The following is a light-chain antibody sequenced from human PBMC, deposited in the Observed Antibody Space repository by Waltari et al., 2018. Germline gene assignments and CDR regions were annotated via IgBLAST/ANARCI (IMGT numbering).Light chain of an antibody. V-gene: IGKV4-1*01. J-gene: IGKJ3*01. Sequence: DIEMTQSPDSLAVSLGERATIHCKSGQSLLHSSSNKNHLAWYQHKPGQSPKLLIYWASVREVGVPDRFSGSGSGTDFTLTISGLQAEDVAVYYCQQYYTSLLSFGPGTKVNIK. CDR2: WAS. CDR1: QSLLHSSSNKNH. CDR3: QQYYTSLLS.